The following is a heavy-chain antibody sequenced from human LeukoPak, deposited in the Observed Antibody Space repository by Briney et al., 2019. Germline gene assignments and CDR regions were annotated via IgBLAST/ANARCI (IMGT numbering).Heavy chain of an antibody. CDR3: ARGGYYGSGNDFRFDP. D-gene: IGHD3-10*01. V-gene: IGHV4-59*01. J-gene: IGHJ5*02. CDR2: IYYSGST. CDR1: GGSISSNY. Sequence: SETLSLTCTVSGGSISSNYWSWIRQPPGKGLEWIGYIYYSGSTNYNPSLKSRVTVLVDTSKNQFSLKLSSVTAADTAVYYCARGGYYGSGNDFRFDPWGQGTLVTVSS.